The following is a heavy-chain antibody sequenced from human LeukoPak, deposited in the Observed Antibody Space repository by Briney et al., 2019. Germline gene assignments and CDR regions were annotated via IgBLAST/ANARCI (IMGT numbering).Heavy chain of an antibody. Sequence: ASVKVSCKASGYTFTSYAMHWVRQAPGQRLEWMGWINAGNGNTKYSQKFQGRVTITRDTSASTAYMELRSLRSDDTAVYYCARGDMTMEFDPWGQGTLVTVSS. D-gene: IGHD4/OR15-4a*01. CDR1: GYTFTSYA. CDR2: INAGNGNT. J-gene: IGHJ5*02. V-gene: IGHV1-3*01. CDR3: ARGDMTMEFDP.